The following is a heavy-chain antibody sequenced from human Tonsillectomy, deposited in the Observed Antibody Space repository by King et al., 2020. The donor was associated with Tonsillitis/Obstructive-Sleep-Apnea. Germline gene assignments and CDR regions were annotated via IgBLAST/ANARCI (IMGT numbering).Heavy chain of an antibody. D-gene: IGHD4-17*01. Sequence: VQLVESGGGLVQPGRSLRLSCAASGFTFDEYAMHWVRQAPGEGLEWVSGISWNSGSIVYADSVKGRFTISIDNAKNSLDLQMISLRSQDTPLYYFTKAVVTTVTAYFDYWGQGTLVTVSS. CDR2: ISWNSGSI. CDR1: GFTFDEYA. J-gene: IGHJ4*02. V-gene: IGHV3-9*01. CDR3: TKAVVTTVTAYFDY.